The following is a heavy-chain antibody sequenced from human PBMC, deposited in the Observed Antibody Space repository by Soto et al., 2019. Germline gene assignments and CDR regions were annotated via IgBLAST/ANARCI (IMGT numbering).Heavy chain of an antibody. CDR3: AKDHLTKKVTTVGY. V-gene: IGHV3-30*18. J-gene: IGHJ4*02. CDR1: GFTFSNYG. D-gene: IGHD4-17*01. CDR2: ISYHGSDK. Sequence: QVQLVESGGGVVQPGRSLRLSCAASGFTFSNYGMHWVRQAPGKGLEWVAVISYHGSDKYYADSVKGRFTISRDNSKNTLYLQMDSLRAEDTAVYYCAKDHLTKKVTTVGYWGQGTLVTVSS.